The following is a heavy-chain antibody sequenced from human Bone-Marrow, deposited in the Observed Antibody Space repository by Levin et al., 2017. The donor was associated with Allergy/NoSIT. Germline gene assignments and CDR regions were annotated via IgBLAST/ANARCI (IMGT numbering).Heavy chain of an antibody. Sequence: GGSLRLSCAASGFTFDDYSMYWVRQPPGKGLEWVSRISWDGGSTYYADSVKGRFTISRDNSKNSLYLQMNSLRTEDTALYYCAKVAVGGYCSSTSCYTLDNWGQGTRVTVSS. V-gene: IGHV3-43*01. CDR3: AKVAVGGYCSSTSCYTLDN. CDR2: ISWDGGST. CDR1: GFTFDDYS. D-gene: IGHD2-2*02. J-gene: IGHJ4*02.